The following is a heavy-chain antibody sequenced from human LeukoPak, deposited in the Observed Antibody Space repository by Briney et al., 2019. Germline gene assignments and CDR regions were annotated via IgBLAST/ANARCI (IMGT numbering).Heavy chain of an antibody. Sequence: ASVKVSCKASGGTFNSYAISWVRQAPGQGLEWMGWISAYNGNTNYAQKLQGRVTMTTDTSTSTAYMELRSLRSDDTAVYYCARKTAGYSYVPSPVDYWGQGTLVTVSS. CDR3: ARKTAGYSYVPSPVDY. J-gene: IGHJ4*02. CDR2: ISAYNGNT. V-gene: IGHV1-18*01. D-gene: IGHD5-18*01. CDR1: GGTFNSYA.